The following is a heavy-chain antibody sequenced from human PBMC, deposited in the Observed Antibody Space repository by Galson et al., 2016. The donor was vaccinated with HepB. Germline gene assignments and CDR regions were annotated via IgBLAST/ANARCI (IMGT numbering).Heavy chain of an antibody. Sequence: SLRLSCAASGFTFSSYGMHWVRQAPGKGLEWVAVLSYDGSNKYYADSVKGRFIIFRDNSKNTLYLQMNSLRAEDTAVYSCARDKGLEIDGYNSALDYWGQGTLVTVSS. J-gene: IGHJ4*02. CDR2: LSYDGSNK. V-gene: IGHV3-30*03. CDR3: ARDKGLEIDGYNSALDY. D-gene: IGHD5-24*01. CDR1: GFTFSSYG.